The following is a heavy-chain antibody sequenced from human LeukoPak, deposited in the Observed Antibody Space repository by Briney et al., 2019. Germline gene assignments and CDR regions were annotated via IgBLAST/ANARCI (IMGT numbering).Heavy chain of an antibody. CDR2: IYTSGTT. D-gene: IGHD3-10*01. Sequence: SETLSLTCTVSGGSISSYYWSWIRQPAGKGLEWIGRIYTSGTTNYNPSLKSRVTMSVDTSKNQFSLKLSSVTAADTAVYYCARDFDYYGSGSYYTALDYWGQGTLVTVSS. V-gene: IGHV4-4*07. CDR1: GGSISSYY. CDR3: ARDFDYYGSGSYYTALDY. J-gene: IGHJ4*02.